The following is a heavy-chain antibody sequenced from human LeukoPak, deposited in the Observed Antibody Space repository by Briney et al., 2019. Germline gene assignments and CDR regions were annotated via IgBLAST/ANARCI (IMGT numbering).Heavy chain of an antibody. CDR3: ATRKLGNDY. Sequence: GSLRLSCAASGFTVSSNYMSWVRQSPGKGLEWIGYIYYTETSYNPSLKSRVTISADTSKNQFSLKLYSVTAADTAVYYCATRKLGNDYWGQGTLVTVSS. J-gene: IGHJ4*02. CDR2: IYYTET. V-gene: IGHV4-59*02. CDR1: GFTVSSNY. D-gene: IGHD7-27*01.